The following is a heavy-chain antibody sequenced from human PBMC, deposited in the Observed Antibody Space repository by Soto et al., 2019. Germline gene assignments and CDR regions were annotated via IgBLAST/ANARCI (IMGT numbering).Heavy chain of an antibody. Sequence: ASVKVSCKASGYTFTSYAMHWVRQAPGQRLEWMGWINAGNGNTKYSQKFQGRVTITRDTSASTAYMELSSLRSEDTAVYYCARVLGIYDFWIGYGPATDYYYGMDVWGQGTTVTVSS. V-gene: IGHV1-3*01. CDR1: GYTFTSYA. CDR2: INAGNGNT. J-gene: IGHJ6*02. CDR3: ARVLGIYDFWIGYGPATDYYYGMDV. D-gene: IGHD3-3*01.